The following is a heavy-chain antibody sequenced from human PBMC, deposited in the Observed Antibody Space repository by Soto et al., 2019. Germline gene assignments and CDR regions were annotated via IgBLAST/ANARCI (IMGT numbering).Heavy chain of an antibody. CDR1: GGSFSCYY. J-gene: IGHJ6*02. D-gene: IGHD4-17*01. CDR2: INHSGST. CDR3: ASLETTVTNPYYYYGMDV. V-gene: IGHV4-34*01. Sequence: PSETLSLTCAVYGGSFSCYYWSWIRQPPGKGLEWIGEINHSGSTNYNPSLKSRVTISVDTSKNQFSLKLSSVTAADTAVYYCASLETTVTNPYYYYGMDVWGQGTTVTVSS.